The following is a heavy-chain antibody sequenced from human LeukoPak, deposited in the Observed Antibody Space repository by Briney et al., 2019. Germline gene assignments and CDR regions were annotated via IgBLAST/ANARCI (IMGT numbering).Heavy chain of an antibody. CDR1: GGSISSYY. Sequence: SETLSLTCTVSGGSISSYYWSWIRQPPGKGLEWIGYIYYSGSTNYNPSLKSRVTISVDTSKNQFSLKLSSVTAADTAVYYCAGEGSPKGFDYWGQGTLVTVSS. CDR3: AGEGSPKGFDY. J-gene: IGHJ4*02. CDR2: IYYSGST. V-gene: IGHV4-59*01.